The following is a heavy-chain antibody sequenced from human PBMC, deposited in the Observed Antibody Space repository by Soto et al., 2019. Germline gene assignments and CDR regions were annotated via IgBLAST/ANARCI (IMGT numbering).Heavy chain of an antibody. V-gene: IGHV3-48*04. CDR2: IGSGGRTT. CDR3: ATRSGGGGAFDI. D-gene: IGHD3-10*01. Sequence: GGSLRLSCAASGFTFSSYGMHWVRQAPGKGLEWVSYIGSGGRTTYYADSLKGRFTISRDNAKNSLYLQMNSLRAEDTAVYYCATRSGGGGAFDIWGQGTMVTVSS. J-gene: IGHJ3*02. CDR1: GFTFSSYG.